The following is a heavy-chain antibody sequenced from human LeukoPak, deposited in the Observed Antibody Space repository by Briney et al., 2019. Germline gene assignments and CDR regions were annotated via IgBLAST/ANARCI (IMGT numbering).Heavy chain of an antibody. CDR2: IYYSGST. CDR3: AAYYYDSSGYGWYFDL. J-gene: IGHJ2*01. D-gene: IGHD3-22*01. Sequence: SETLSLTCTVSGGSISSYYWSWIRQPPGKGLEWIGYIYYSGSTNYNPSLKSRVTISVDTSKNQFSLKLSSVTAADTAVYYCAAYYYDSSGYGWYFDLWGRGTLVTVSS. CDR1: GGSISSYY. V-gene: IGHV4-59*12.